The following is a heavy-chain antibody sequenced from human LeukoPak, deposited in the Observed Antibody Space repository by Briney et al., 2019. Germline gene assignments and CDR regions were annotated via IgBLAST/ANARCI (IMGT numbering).Heavy chain of an antibody. CDR3: ARWDCSSTSCYMGVDY. J-gene: IGHJ4*02. CDR2: IYPGDSDT. Sequence: GESLKISCKGSGYSFTSYWIGWVRQMPGKGLEWMGIIYPGDSDTRYSPSFQGQVTISADKSISTAYLQWSSLKASDTAMYYCARWDCSSTSCYMGVDYWGQGILVTVSS. V-gene: IGHV5-51*01. CDR1: GYSFTSYW. D-gene: IGHD2-2*02.